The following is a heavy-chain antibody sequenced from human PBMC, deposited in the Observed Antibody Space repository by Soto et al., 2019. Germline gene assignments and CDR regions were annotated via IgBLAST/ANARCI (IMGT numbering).Heavy chain of an antibody. D-gene: IGHD5-12*01. CDR2: ISYDGSNK. CDR3: AKLNPGYSGYDWSDY. J-gene: IGHJ4*02. Sequence: QVQLVESGGGVVQPGRSLRLSCAASGFTFSSYGMHWVRQAPGRGLEWVAVISYDGSNKYYADSVKGRFTISRDNSKNTLYLQMNSLRAGDTAVYYCAKLNPGYSGYDWSDYWGQGTLVTVSS. CDR1: GFTFSSYG. V-gene: IGHV3-30*18.